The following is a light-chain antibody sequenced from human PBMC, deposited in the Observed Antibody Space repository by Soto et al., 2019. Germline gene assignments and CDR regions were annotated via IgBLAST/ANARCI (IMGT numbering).Light chain of an antibody. CDR3: NSYTSTSTSYV. Sequence: SALTQPASVSGSPGQSITISCTGTSSGVGGYNFVSRYQQHPGKAPKLLIYDVSDRPSGVSIRFSGSKSGNTASLTISGLQAEDEADYYCNSYTSTSTSYVFGSGTKVTVL. V-gene: IGLV2-14*03. CDR1: SSGVGGYNF. J-gene: IGLJ1*01. CDR2: DVS.